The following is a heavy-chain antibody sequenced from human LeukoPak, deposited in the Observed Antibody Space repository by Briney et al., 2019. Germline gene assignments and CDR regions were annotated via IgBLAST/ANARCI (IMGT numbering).Heavy chain of an antibody. Sequence: GGSLRLSCAASGFTFSSYAMNCVRQAPGKGLEWVSAISGSGDSTYYADSVKGRFTISRDNSKNTLYLQMNSLRAEDTAVYYCAKGTGYYYYCAMDVWGQGTTVTLSS. J-gene: IGHJ6*02. V-gene: IGHV3-23*01. CDR3: AKGTGYYYYCAMDV. D-gene: IGHD3/OR15-3a*01. CDR2: ISGSGDST. CDR1: GFTFSSYA.